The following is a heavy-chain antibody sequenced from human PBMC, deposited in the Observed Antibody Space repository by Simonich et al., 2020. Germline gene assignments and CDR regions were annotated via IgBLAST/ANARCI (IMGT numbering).Heavy chain of an antibody. CDR3: ARVGYSNYYYYGMDV. CDR2: IDDSGRT. D-gene: IGHD6-13*01. V-gene: IGHV4-38-2*01. J-gene: IGHJ6*02. CDR1: GYSISSGYY. Sequence: QVQLQESGPGLVKPSETLSLTCAVSGYSISSGYYWGWIRQPPGKGLEWIGSIDDSGRTSYNPSLKGRGTISVDTSKNQFSLKLSSVTAADTAVYYCARVGYSNYYYYGMDVWGQGTTVTVSS.